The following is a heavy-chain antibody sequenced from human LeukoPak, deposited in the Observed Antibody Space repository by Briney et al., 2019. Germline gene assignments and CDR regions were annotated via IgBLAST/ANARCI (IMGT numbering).Heavy chain of an antibody. CDR2: IYPGDSDT. D-gene: IGHD5-18*01. CDR3: ARQRERGYSYVD. Sequence: GESLKISCKGSGYSFSSHWIAWVRQMPGKGLEWMGMIYPGDSDTRYSPSFRGQVTISGDKSISTAYLQWNSLKASDTAMYYCARQRERGYSYVDWGQGTLVTVSS. CDR1: GYSFSSHW. V-gene: IGHV5-51*01. J-gene: IGHJ4*02.